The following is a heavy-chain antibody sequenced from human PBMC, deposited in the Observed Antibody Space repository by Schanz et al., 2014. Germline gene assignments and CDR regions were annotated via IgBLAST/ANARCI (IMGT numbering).Heavy chain of an antibody. CDR2: IDSVGITT. Sequence: EVQLVESGGDFVQPGGSLRLSCAASGFTFSSYWMHWVRQAPGKGLVWVSRIDSVGITTAYADSVKGRFTISRDNAKNTLYLQMNSLRVEDTAVYYCARSLGFTGLSDCWGQGTLVTVSS. D-gene: IGHD1-1*01. CDR3: ARSLGFTGLSDC. V-gene: IGHV3-74*01. J-gene: IGHJ4*02. CDR1: GFTFSSYW.